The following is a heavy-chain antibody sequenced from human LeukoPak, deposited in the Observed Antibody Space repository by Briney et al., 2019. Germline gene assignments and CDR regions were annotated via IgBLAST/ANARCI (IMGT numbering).Heavy chain of an antibody. J-gene: IGHJ3*02. D-gene: IGHD5-18*01. CDR2: INHSGST. Sequence: PSETLSPTCAVYGGSFSGYYWSWIRQPPGKGLEWIGEINHSGSTNYNPSLKSRVTISVDTSKNQFSLKLSSVTAADTAVYYCARDDTAMSNDAFDIWGQGTMVTVSS. V-gene: IGHV4-34*01. CDR1: GGSFSGYY. CDR3: ARDDTAMSNDAFDI.